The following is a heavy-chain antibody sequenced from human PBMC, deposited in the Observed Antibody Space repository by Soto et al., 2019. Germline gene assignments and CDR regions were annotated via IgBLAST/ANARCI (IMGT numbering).Heavy chain of an antibody. D-gene: IGHD3-3*01. J-gene: IGHJ4*02. CDR3: AKPSFDFWSGYYPGSDY. CDR1: GFTFSSYA. V-gene: IGHV3-23*01. Sequence: GGSLRLSCAASGFTFSSYAMSWVRQAPGKGLEWVSAISGSGGSTYYADSVKGRFTISRDNSKNTLYLQMNSLRAEDTAVYYCAKPSFDFWSGYYPGSDYWGQGTLVTVSS. CDR2: ISGSGGST.